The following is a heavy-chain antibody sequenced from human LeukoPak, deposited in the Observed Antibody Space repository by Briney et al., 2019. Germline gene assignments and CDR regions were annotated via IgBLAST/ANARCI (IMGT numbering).Heavy chain of an antibody. CDR3: ARFSGSNLFAY. CDR2: IYSGGST. J-gene: IGHJ4*02. Sequence: GSLRLSCAASGFTVSSNYMSWVRQAPGKGLEWVSVIYSGGSTYYADSVKGRFTISRDNSKNTLYLQMNSLRAEDTAVYYCARFSGSNLFAYWGQGTLVTVSS. CDR1: GFTVSSNY. D-gene: IGHD1-26*01. V-gene: IGHV3-53*01.